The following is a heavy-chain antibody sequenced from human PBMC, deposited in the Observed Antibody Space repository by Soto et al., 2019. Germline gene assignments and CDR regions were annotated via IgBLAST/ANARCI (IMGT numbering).Heavy chain of an antibody. CDR1: GGSISSGGYY. CDR2: IYYSGST. Sequence: SETLSLTCTVSGGSISSGGYYWSWIRQHPGKGLEWIGYIYYSGSTYYNPSLKSRVTISVDTSKNQFSLKLSSVTAADTAVYYCARATTMVRGVIVPYDVLYYMDVWGKGTTVTVSS. J-gene: IGHJ6*03. CDR3: ARATTMVRGVIVPYDVLYYMDV. D-gene: IGHD3-10*01. V-gene: IGHV4-31*03.